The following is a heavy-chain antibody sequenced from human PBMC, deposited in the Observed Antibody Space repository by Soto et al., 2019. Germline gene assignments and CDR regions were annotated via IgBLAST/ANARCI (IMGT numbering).Heavy chain of an antibody. CDR2: IIPILGIA. CDR3: ARERYFQH. CDR1: GGTFSSYT. J-gene: IGHJ1*01. Sequence: QVQLVQSGAEVKKPGSSVKVSGKASGGTFSSYTISWLLQAPGQGLEWMGRIIPILGIANYAQKFQDSVTITADKSTSTADMELSRLRSEDKAVYYCARERYFQHWGQGTLVTVAS. V-gene: IGHV1-69*08.